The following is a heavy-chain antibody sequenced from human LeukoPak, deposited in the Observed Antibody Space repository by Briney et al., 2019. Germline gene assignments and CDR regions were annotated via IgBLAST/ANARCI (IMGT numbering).Heavy chain of an antibody. D-gene: IGHD1/OR15-1a*01. CDR2: IYYSGST. V-gene: IGHV4-59*01. Sequence: PSETLSLTCTVSGGSISSYYWSWIRQPPGKGLEWIGYIYYSGSTNYNPSLKSRVTISVDTSKNQFSLKLSSVTAADTAVYYCARDYGAEQYYYGMDVWGQGTTVTVSS. CDR3: ARDYGAEQYYYGMDV. J-gene: IGHJ6*02. CDR1: GGSISSYY.